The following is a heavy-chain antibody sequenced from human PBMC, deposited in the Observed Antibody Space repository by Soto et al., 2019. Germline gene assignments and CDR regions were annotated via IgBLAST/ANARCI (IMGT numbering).Heavy chain of an antibody. J-gene: IGHJ4*02. Sequence: QVHLVQSGAEVKKPGASVKVSCKGSGYAFTTYGITWVRQAPGQGLEWMGWISAHNGNTNYAQKLQVRVTVTRDTSTSTAYMELRSLRSDYTDVYYCARGRYGDYWGQGDLVTVS. D-gene: IGHD1-1*01. CDR1: GYAFTTYG. V-gene: IGHV1-18*01. CDR2: ISAHNGNT. CDR3: ARGRYGDY.